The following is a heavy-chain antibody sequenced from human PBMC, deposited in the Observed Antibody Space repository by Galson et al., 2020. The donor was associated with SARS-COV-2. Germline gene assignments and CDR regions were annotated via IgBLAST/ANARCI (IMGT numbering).Heavy chain of an antibody. CDR3: ATGLAWLRGYRFDD. V-gene: IGHV1-24*01. D-gene: IGHD5-12*01. CDR2: FDPEDGET. CDR1: GYTLTELS. J-gene: IGHJ4*02. Sequence: ASVKVSCKVSGYTLTELSMHWVRQAPGQGLEWMGGFDPEDGETIYAQKFQGRVTMTEDTSTDTAYMELSSLRSEDTAVYYCATGLAWLRGYRFDDGGEGARVTVSA.